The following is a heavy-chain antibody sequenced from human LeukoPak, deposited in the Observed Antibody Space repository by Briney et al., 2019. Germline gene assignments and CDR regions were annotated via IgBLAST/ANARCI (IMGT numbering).Heavy chain of an antibody. Sequence: SETLSLTCTVSGDSISSGDYYWSWIRQPAGKGLEWIGRISSSGSTNYNPSLKSRVTISVDTSKNQFSLKLSSVTAADTAVYFCARGPYSYDSSGAFDIWGQGTLVIVSS. D-gene: IGHD3-22*01. CDR3: ARGPYSYDSSGAFDI. J-gene: IGHJ4*02. CDR2: ISSSGST. V-gene: IGHV4-61*02. CDR1: GDSISSGDYY.